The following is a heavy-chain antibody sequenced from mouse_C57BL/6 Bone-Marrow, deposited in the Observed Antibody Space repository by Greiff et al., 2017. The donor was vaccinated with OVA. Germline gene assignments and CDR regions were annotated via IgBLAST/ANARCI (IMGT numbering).Heavy chain of an antibody. Sequence: QVQLQQSGAELVRPGASVKLSCKASGYTFTDYYINWVKQRPGQGLEWIARIYPGSGNTYYNEKFKGKATLTADKSSSTAYMERRSLTSEDSAVYVCAILPFDYWGQGTTLTVSS. D-gene: IGHD1-1*01. CDR3: AILPFDY. J-gene: IGHJ2*01. V-gene: IGHV1-76*01. CDR2: IYPGSGNT. CDR1: GYTFTDYY.